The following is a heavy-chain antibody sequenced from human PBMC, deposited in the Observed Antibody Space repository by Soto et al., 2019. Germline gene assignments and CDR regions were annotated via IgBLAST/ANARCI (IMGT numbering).Heavy chain of an antibody. CDR3: ARGGDYGSRGMAYYYYGMDV. CDR2: IWYDGSNK. CDR1: GFTFSSYG. J-gene: IGHJ6*02. V-gene: IGHV3-33*01. Sequence: QVQLVESGGGVVQPGRSLRLSCAASGFTFSSYGMHWVRQAPGKGLEWVAVIWYDGSNKYYADSVKGRFTIARDNSKNTLYLQMNSLRAEDTAVYYCARGGDYGSRGMAYYYYGMDVWGQGTTVTVSS. D-gene: IGHD3-10*01.